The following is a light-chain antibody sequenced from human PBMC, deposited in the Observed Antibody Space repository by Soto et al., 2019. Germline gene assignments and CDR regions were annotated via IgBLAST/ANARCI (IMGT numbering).Light chain of an antibody. J-gene: IGKJ4*01. Sequence: EIVLTQSPATLSLSPGERATLSCRASQSVFRYLAWYQQRPGQAPRLLISDASNRATGVPARFSGSGSGTDFTLTISGLEPEDFVVSYCQQSNILPLTFGGGTQVEIK. V-gene: IGKV3-11*01. CDR1: QSVFRY. CDR3: QQSNILPLT. CDR2: DAS.